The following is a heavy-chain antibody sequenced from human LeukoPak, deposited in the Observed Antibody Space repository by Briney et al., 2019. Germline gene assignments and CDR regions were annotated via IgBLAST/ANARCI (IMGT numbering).Heavy chain of an antibody. V-gene: IGHV4-39*07. J-gene: IGHJ5*02. Sequence: SETLSLTCTVSGGSINNNNYYWGWIRQPPGKGLEWIGSIYYSGNTYYNPSFKSRVTISIDTSENQFSLNLTSVTAADTAVYYCARARSIAVAGWFDPWGQGTLVTVSS. D-gene: IGHD6-19*01. CDR1: GGSINNNNYY. CDR2: IYYSGNT. CDR3: ARARSIAVAGWFDP.